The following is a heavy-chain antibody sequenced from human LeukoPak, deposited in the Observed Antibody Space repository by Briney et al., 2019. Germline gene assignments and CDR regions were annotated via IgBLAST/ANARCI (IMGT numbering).Heavy chain of an antibody. J-gene: IGHJ4*02. CDR3: ARMTKNYYDSSGYSDY. CDR2: IYYSGST. D-gene: IGHD3-22*01. V-gene: IGHV4-59*12. Sequence: KPSETLSLTCTVSGGSISSYYWSWIRQPPGKGLEWIGYIYYSGSTNYNPSLKSRVTISVDTSKNQFSLKLSSVTAADTAVYYCARMTKNYYDSSGYSDYWGQGTLVTVSS. CDR1: GGSISSYY.